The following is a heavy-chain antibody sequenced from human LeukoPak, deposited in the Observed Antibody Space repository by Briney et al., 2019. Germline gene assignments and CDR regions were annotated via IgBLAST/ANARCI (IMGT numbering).Heavy chain of an antibody. Sequence: PGRSLRLSCAASGFTFSTYAMHWVRQAPGKGLEWVAVIWHDGSNKYYADSVKGRFTISRDNSKNTLYLQMDSLRAEDTAVYYRARSQYCSGGSCYRLGDYWGQGTLVTVSS. CDR3: ARSQYCSGGSCYRLGDY. V-gene: IGHV3-33*01. CDR2: IWHDGSNK. J-gene: IGHJ4*02. CDR1: GFTFSTYA. D-gene: IGHD2-15*01.